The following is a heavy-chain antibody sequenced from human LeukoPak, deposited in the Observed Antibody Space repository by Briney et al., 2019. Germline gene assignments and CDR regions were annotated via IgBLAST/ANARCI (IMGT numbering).Heavy chain of an antibody. J-gene: IGHJ4*02. CDR1: GFTFSDYY. CDR3: ANPDGDWYI. Sequence: GGSLRLSCAASGFTFSDYYMSWIRQAPGKGLEWVSYITSSGSSTYYADSVKGRFTISRDNSKNTLYLQMNSLRAEDTAVYYCANPDGDWYIWGQGTLVTVSS. CDR2: ITSSGSST. D-gene: IGHD2-21*02. V-gene: IGHV3-11*01.